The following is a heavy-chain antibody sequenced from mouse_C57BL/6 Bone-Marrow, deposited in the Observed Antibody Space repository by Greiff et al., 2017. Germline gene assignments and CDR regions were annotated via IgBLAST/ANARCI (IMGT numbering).Heavy chain of an antibody. D-gene: IGHD1-1*01. V-gene: IGHV1-76*01. J-gene: IGHJ2*01. CDR3: ARGCASDYYGGCYYFDF. Sequence: VQLQQSGAELVRPGASVKLSCKASGYTFTDYYINWVKQRPGQGLEWIARIYPGSGSTYYNEKLKGKATLTAEKSSSTAYKKRSSLTSKYSSDYIAARGCASDYYGGCYYFDFWGTGTTLTVSS. CDR2: IYPGSGST. CDR1: GYTFTDYY.